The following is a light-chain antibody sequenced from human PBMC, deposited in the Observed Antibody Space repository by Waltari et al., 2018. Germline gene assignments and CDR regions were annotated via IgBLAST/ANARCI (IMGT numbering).Light chain of an antibody. Sequence: SYVLTQPRSLSVAPGQTARIPCGGPHIGRKSVHWYQQKAGRAPVWVIYDDASRPSGIPEKFSGFISADTATLAISGVEPGDEADYYCHVWDMTSDSWVFGGGTHLAVL. CDR2: DDA. V-gene: IGLV3-21*02. J-gene: IGLJ3*02. CDR1: HIGRKS. CDR3: HVWDMTSDSWV.